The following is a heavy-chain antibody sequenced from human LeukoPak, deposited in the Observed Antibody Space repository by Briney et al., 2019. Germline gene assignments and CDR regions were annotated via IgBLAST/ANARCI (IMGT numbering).Heavy chain of an antibody. CDR3: AKLAGGAGNPFDN. V-gene: IGHV3-30-3*02. J-gene: IGHJ4*02. D-gene: IGHD3-16*01. CDR1: GFTFSSYA. Sequence: GGSLRLSCAASGFTFSSYAMHWVRQAPGKGLEWVAVISYDGSNKYYADSVKGRFTISRDNSKNTLYLQMNSLRAEDTAVYYCAKLAGGAGNPFDNWAQGTLVTVSS. CDR2: ISYDGSNK.